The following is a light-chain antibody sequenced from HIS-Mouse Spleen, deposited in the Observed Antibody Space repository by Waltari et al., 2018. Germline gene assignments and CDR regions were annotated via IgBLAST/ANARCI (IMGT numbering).Light chain of an antibody. CDR1: SSYVGGYNY. V-gene: IGLV2-14*03. Sequence: QSALTQPASVSGSPGQSITIPCTGTSSYVGGYNYVPWYQQHPGKAPKLMIYDVSNRPSGVSNRFSGSKSGNTASLTISGLQAEDEADYYCSSYTSSSTDVVFGGGTKLTVL. CDR3: SSYTSSSTDVV. J-gene: IGLJ2*01. CDR2: DVS.